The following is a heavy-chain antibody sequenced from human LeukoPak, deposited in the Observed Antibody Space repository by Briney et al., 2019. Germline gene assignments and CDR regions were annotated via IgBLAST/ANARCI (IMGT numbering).Heavy chain of an antibody. CDR3: ARGLVGQWLPRGGNWFDP. V-gene: IGHV4-59*01. D-gene: IGHD6-19*01. CDR2: IFYTGST. CDR1: GGSISGYY. Sequence: SETLSLTCTVSGGSISGYYWSWIRQPPGKGLEWIGYIFYTGSTNFNPSLKSRVTLSVDTSKNQFSLKLSSVTAADTAVYYCARGLVGQWLPRGGNWFDPWGQGTLVTVSS. J-gene: IGHJ5*02.